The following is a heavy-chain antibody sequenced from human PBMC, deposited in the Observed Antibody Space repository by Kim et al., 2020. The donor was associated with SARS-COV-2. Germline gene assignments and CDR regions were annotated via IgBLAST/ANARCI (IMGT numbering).Heavy chain of an antibody. J-gene: IGHJ5*02. CDR3: AKGQWLDNWFDP. Sequence: YYADSVKGRFTISRDNSKNTLYLQMNSLRAEDTAVYYCAKGQWLDNWFDPWGQGTLVTVSS. D-gene: IGHD6-19*01. V-gene: IGHV3-23*01.